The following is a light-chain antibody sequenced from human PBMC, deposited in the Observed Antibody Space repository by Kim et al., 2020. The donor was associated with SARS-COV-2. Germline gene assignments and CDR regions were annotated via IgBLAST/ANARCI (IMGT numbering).Light chain of an antibody. CDR2: AAS. V-gene: IGKV1-39*01. CDR3: QQSYSTPLT. J-gene: IGKJ4*01. Sequence: SASVGDRVTITCQASQSISSYLNWYQQKPGKAPKLLIYAASSLQSGVPSRFSGSESGTDFTLTISSLQHEDFATYYCQQSYSTPLTFGGGTKLEI. CDR1: QSISSY.